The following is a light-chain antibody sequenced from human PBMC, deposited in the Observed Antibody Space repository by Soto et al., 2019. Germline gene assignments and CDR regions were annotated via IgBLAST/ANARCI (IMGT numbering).Light chain of an antibody. J-gene: IGKJ3*01. CDR1: QSISSY. CDR3: QQTSSTLFT. CDR2: AAS. Sequence: DIQMTQSPSALSASVGDRVTITCRASQSISSYLNWYQQKPGKAPEPLIYAASSLQSGVPSRFSGSGSGTDFTLTISNLQPEDFATYFCQQTSSTLFTFGPGTKVEIK. V-gene: IGKV1-39*01.